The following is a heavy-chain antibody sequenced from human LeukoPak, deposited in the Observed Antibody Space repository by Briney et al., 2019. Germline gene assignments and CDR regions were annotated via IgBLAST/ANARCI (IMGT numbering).Heavy chain of an antibody. V-gene: IGHV3-48*03. CDR2: IASSGTTI. Sequence: GGSLRLSCAGSGFPFSVYEMNWVRQAPGKGLEWVSNIASSGTTIYYADSVKGRFSISRDNAMSSLYLQMNSLRVEDTAVYYCALLAVASDFDYWGQGALVTVSS. J-gene: IGHJ4*02. CDR1: GFPFSVYE. CDR3: ALLAVASDFDY. D-gene: IGHD6-19*01.